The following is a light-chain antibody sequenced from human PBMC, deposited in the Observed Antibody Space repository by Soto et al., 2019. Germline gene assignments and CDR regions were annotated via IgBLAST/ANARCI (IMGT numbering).Light chain of an antibody. CDR2: GAS. V-gene: IGKV3-15*01. J-gene: IGKJ1*01. Sequence: ETVMTQSPATLSVSPGEGATLSCRSSQSLGSNLAWYQQKAGQAPRLLIYGASTRATGIPARFSGRGSGTDFTLTISSLQSEDFAVYYCQQYYNWPRTFGPGTKVEIK. CDR3: QQYYNWPRT. CDR1: QSLGSN.